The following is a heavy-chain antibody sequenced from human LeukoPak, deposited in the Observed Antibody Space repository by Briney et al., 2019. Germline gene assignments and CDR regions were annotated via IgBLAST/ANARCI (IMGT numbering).Heavy chain of an antibody. CDR2: IYYSGGT. Sequence: RPSETLSLTCTVSGGSINYYYWMWIRQPPGKGLEWIGYIYYSGGTHYNPSLKSRVTMLVDTSKNQFSLKLTAVTAADTAVYYCASLYSSSPNLRYYYYGMDVWGQGTTVTVSS. CDR3: ASLYSSSPNLRYYYYGMDV. D-gene: IGHD6-13*01. V-gene: IGHV4-59*01. J-gene: IGHJ6*02. CDR1: GGSINYYY.